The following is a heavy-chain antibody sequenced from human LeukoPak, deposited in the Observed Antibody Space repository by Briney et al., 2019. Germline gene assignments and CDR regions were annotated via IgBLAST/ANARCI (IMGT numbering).Heavy chain of an antibody. J-gene: IGHJ6*04. CDR2: IRTKAYGGTT. D-gene: IGHD2-15*01. CDR1: GFTFGDYG. Sequence: GGSLRLSCTTSGFTFGDYGMTWVGQAPGKGLEWVGFIRTKAYGGTTGYAASVNARFIISRDDSMSIAYLQMNSLKTEDTAVYYCSRNPLYCSGGSCSSPRFYYYGMDVWGKGTTVTVSS. V-gene: IGHV3-49*04. CDR3: SRNPLYCSGGSCSSPRFYYYGMDV.